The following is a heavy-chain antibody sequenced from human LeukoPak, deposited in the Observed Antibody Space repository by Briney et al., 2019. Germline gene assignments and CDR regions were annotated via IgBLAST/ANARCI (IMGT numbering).Heavy chain of an antibody. J-gene: IGHJ4*02. CDR1: GFTFSSYA. Sequence: GGSLRLSCAASGFTFSSYAMSWVRQAPGKGLEWVANINPDGSEGYYVDSVKGRFTISRDNTKKSLSLQMNSLRAEDTAVYYCAREVSVVVPAALDYWGQGTLVTVSS. D-gene: IGHD2-2*01. CDR2: INPDGSEG. V-gene: IGHV3-7*01. CDR3: AREVSVVVPAALDY.